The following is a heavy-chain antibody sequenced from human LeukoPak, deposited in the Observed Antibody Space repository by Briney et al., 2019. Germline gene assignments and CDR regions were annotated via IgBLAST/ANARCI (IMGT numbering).Heavy chain of an antibody. CDR3: ARQIGYYYGSGSPRWFDP. CDR2: IYYSGST. CDR1: GGSISSSSYY. V-gene: IGHV4-39*01. D-gene: IGHD3-10*01. J-gene: IGHJ5*02. Sequence: PSETLSLTCTVSGGSISSSSYYWGWIRQPPGKGLEWIGSIYYSGSTYYNPSLKSRVTISVDTSKNQFSLKLSSVTAADTAVYYCARQIGYYYGSGSPRWFDPWGQGTLVTVSS.